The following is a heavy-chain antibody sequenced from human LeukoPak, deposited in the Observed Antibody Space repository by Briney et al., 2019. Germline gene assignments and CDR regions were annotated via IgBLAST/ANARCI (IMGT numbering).Heavy chain of an antibody. J-gene: IGHJ4*02. V-gene: IGHV3-15*01. CDR3: TTDHLTTIVVVIY. D-gene: IGHD3-22*01. CDR2: IKSKTNGGTT. CDR1: EFTVSDAW. Sequence: GGSLRLSCAASEFTVSDAWMGWVRQVPGKGLEWVGRIKSKTNGGTTDYAAPVKGRFTISRDDPKNTLYLQMNSLKTEDTAVYYCTTDHLTTIVVVIYWGQGTLVTVSS.